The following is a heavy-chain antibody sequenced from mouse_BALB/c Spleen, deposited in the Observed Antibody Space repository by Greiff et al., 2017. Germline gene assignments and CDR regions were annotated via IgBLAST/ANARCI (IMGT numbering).Heavy chain of an antibody. CDR3: ARRYWYFDV. J-gene: IGHJ1*01. V-gene: IGHV5-4*02. CDR1: GFTFSDYY. CDR2: ISDGGSYT. Sequence: DVKLVESGGGLVKPGGSLKLSCAASGFTFSDYYMYWVRQTPEKRLEWVATISDGGSYTYYPDTVKGRFTISRDNAKNTLYLQMSSLKSEDTAMYYCARRYWYFDVWGAGTTVTVSS.